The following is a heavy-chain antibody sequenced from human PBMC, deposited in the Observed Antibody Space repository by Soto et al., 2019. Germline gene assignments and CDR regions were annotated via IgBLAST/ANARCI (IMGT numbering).Heavy chain of an antibody. CDR2: IIPIFGTA. J-gene: IGHJ4*02. Sequence: SVKVSCKASGGTFSSYAISWVRQAPGQGLEWMGGIIPIFGTANYAQKFQGRVTITADESTSTAYMELSSLRSEDTAVYYCAREGPLQLSDFDYWGQGTLVTVSS. V-gene: IGHV1-69*13. CDR3: AREGPLQLSDFDY. D-gene: IGHD5-18*01. CDR1: GGTFSSYA.